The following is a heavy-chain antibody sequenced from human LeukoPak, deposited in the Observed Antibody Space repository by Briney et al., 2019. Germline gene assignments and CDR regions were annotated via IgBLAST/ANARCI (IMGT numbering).Heavy chain of an antibody. CDR1: GGSISSGGYY. CDR3: ARADSGSYRNWFDP. CDR2: IYHSGST. V-gene: IGHV4-30-2*01. D-gene: IGHD1-26*01. J-gene: IGHJ5*02. Sequence: SETLSLTCTVSGGSISSGGYYWSWIRQPPGKGLEWIGYIYHSGSTYYNPSLKSRVTISVDRSKNQFSLKLSSVTAADTAVYYCARADSGSYRNWFDPRGQGTLVTVSS.